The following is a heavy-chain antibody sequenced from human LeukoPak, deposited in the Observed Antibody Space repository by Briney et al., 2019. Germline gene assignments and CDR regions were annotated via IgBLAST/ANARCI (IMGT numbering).Heavy chain of an antibody. D-gene: IGHD4-17*01. Sequence: ASVKVSCKASGGTFSSYAISWVRQAPGQGLEWMGGIIPIFGTANYAQKFQGRVTITADESTSTAYMELSSLRSEDTAVYYCARVDYGDLRGPRWYSDLWGRGTLVTVSS. V-gene: IGHV1-69*01. CDR2: IIPIFGTA. CDR3: ARVDYGDLRGPRWYSDL. CDR1: GGTFSSYA. J-gene: IGHJ2*01.